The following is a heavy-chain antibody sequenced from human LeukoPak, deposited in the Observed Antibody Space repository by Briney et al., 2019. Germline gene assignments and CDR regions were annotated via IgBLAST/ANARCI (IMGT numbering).Heavy chain of an antibody. CDR3: ARETYDFWSGYPSPGDAFDI. J-gene: IGHJ3*02. D-gene: IGHD3-3*01. CDR2: ST. V-gene: IGHV4-61*02. Sequence: STNYNPSLKSRVTISVDTSKNQFSLKLSSVTAADTAVYYCARETYDFWSGYPSPGDAFDIWGQGTMVTVSS.